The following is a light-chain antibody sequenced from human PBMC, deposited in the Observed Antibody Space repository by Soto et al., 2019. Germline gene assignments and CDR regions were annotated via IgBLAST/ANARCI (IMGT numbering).Light chain of an antibody. Sequence: QSALTRPASVSGSPGQSITVSCTGTSNDVGAYNYVSWYQQHPGTAPKLMIYDVSNRPSGVSNRFTGSKSGNTASLSISGLQAEDEADYYCTSYTSSRTYVFGTGTKLTVL. CDR1: SNDVGAYNY. V-gene: IGLV2-14*03. CDR3: TSYTSSRTYV. J-gene: IGLJ1*01. CDR2: DVS.